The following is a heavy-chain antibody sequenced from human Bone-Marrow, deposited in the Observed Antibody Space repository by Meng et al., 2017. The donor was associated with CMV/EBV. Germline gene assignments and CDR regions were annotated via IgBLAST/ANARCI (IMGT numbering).Heavy chain of an antibody. CDR1: GGTFSSYA. CDR2: IIPILGIA. V-gene: IGHV1-69*10. D-gene: IGHD3-3*01. CDR3: ARGPPGWRNYDLSD. J-gene: IGHJ4*02. Sequence: SVKVSCKASGGTFSSYAISWVRQAPGQGLEWMGGIIPILGIANYAQKFQGGVTITADKSTSTAYMELSSLRSEDTAVYYCARGPPGWRNYDLSDWGQGTLVTVSS.